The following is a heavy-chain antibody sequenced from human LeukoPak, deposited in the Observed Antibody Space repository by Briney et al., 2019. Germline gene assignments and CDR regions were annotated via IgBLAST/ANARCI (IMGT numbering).Heavy chain of an antibody. CDR1: GGSISSGSYY. CDR3: ARDDIAARNAFDI. J-gene: IGHJ3*02. V-gene: IGHV4-61*02. CDR2: IYTSGST. Sequence: SQTLSLTCTVSGGSISSGSYYWSWIRQPAGKGLEWIGRIYTSGSTNHNPSLKSRVTISVDTSKNQFSLKLSSVTAADTAVYYCARDDIAARNAFDIWGQGTMVTVSS. D-gene: IGHD6-6*01.